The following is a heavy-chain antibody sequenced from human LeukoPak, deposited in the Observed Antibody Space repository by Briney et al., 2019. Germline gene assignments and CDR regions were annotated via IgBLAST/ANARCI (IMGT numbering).Heavy chain of an antibody. J-gene: IGHJ4*02. Sequence: ASVEVSCKPSGYTFTSYGISWVRQAPGQGLEWMGWISAYNGNTNYAQKVQGRVTMTTDTSTNTAYMELRSLRSDDTAVYYCATESNARCSPLDYWGQGTLVTVSS. D-gene: IGHD4-11*01. V-gene: IGHV1-18*01. CDR2: ISAYNGNT. CDR1: GYTFTSYG. CDR3: ATESNARCSPLDY.